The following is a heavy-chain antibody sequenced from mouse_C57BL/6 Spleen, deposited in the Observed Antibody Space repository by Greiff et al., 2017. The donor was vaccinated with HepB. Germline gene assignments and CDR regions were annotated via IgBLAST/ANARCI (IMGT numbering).Heavy chain of an antibody. V-gene: IGHV1-81*01. J-gene: IGHJ4*01. D-gene: IGHD2-1*01. CDR3: ASRGNYDAMDY. Sequence: VKLMESGAELARPGASVKLSCKASGYTFTSYGISWVKQRTGQGLEWIGEIYPRSGNTYYNEKFKGKATLTADKSSSTAYMELRSLTSEDSAVYFCASRGNYDAMDYWGQGTSVTVSS. CDR1: GYTFTSYG. CDR2: IYPRSGNT.